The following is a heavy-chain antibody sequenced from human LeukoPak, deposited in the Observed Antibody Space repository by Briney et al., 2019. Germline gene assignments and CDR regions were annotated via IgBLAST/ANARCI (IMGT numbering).Heavy chain of an antibody. CDR1: GFIFSDVW. J-gene: IGHJ4*02. CDR2: IKTKDEGGAI. Sequence: PGGSLRLSCAGSGFIFSDVWMSWVRQAPGKGLEWVARIKTKDEGGAIDYAASVQGRFTISRDDSEKMLYLQMDSLKIEDTAVYYCNTDLDYWGRGTPVTVSS. CDR3: NTDLDY. V-gene: IGHV3-15*01.